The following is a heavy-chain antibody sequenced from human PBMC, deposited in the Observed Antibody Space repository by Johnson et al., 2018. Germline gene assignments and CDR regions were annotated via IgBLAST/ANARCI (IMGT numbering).Heavy chain of an antibody. CDR2: IRLGSSYI. Sequence: VQLVESGGGLVQPGGSLRLSCVASGFTFSGHAMSWVRQAPGKGLEWVSSIRLGSSYIFYADSVKARFTVSRDNAKNSLYRQMNSLRDEDTSVYYCARPQRIVGARRECGYGLDVGGQGTTLVVSS. D-gene: IGHD1-26*01. CDR1: GFTFSGHA. J-gene: IGHJ6*02. V-gene: IGHV3-21*06. CDR3: ARPQRIVGARRECGYGLDV.